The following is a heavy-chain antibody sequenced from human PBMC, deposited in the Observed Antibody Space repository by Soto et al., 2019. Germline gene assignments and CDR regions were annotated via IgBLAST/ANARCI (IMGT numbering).Heavy chain of an antibody. Sequence: ASVKVSCKASGYTFTSYCMHWVRQAPGQGLEWMGIINPSGGSTSYAQKFQGRVTMTRDTSTSTVYMELSSLRSEDTAVYYCASSTFGGVIANYYYYYYVDGWGKGTTVTVSS. CDR3: ASSTFGGVIANYYYYYYVDG. J-gene: IGHJ6*03. V-gene: IGHV1-46*01. D-gene: IGHD3-16*02. CDR2: INPSGGST. CDR1: GYTFTSYC.